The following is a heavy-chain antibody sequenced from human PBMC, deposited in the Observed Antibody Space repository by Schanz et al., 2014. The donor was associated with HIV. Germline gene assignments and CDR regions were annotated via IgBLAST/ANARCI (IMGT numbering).Heavy chain of an antibody. D-gene: IGHD6-13*01. CDR2: INPNSGGT. CDR3: ARDLVDSSTWYDAFDI. CDR1: GYTFTAYY. Sequence: QLQLVQSGADVQKPGASVKVSCKASGYTFTAYYIHWVRQAPGQGLEWMGWINPNSGGTNSAQKFQGRVTMSMDTSISTAHMELSSLRSDDAAIYYCARDLVDSSTWYDAFDIWGQGTMVTVSS. V-gene: IGHV1-2*02. J-gene: IGHJ3*02.